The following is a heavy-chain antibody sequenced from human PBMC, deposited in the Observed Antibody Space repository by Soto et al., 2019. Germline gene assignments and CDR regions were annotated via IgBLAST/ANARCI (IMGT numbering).Heavy chain of an antibody. D-gene: IGHD6-19*01. V-gene: IGHV1-18*04. J-gene: IGHJ4*02. CDR2: ISGYNGNT. Sequence: QVQLVKSGPEVKKPGASVQVSCKASGYTFNTYGISWVRQAPGQGLEWMGWISGYNGNTNYAQNLQDRVTLTIDTSTSTAYMELRSLRSDDTALYYCARAVPLDYWGQVTLVTVS. CDR1: GYTFNTYG. CDR3: ARAVPLDY.